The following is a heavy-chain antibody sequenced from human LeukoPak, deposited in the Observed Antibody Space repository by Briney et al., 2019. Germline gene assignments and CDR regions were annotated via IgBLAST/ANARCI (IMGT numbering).Heavy chain of an antibody. CDR3: ARARRGYSYGNFDY. CDR2: IKQDGSEK. V-gene: IGHV3-7*01. Sequence: PGGSLRLSCAASGFTFSSYWMSWVRQAPGKGLEWVANIKQDGSEKYYVDSVKGRFTISRDNAKNSLYLQMNSLRAEDTAVYYCARARRGYSYGNFDYWGQGTLVTVSS. CDR1: GFTFSSYW. D-gene: IGHD5-18*01. J-gene: IGHJ4*02.